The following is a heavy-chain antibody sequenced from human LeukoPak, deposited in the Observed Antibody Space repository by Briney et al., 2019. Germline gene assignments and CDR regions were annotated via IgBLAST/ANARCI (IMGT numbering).Heavy chain of an antibody. CDR3: AMYDSSGYYFSQLVY. Sequence: RGSPRLSPAPSLFTSCSYTMHSVRHDPQGRLGCVAVISYDGSNKYYAASVKGRFTISRDNSKNTLYLQMNSLRAEDTAVYYCAMYDSSGYYFSQLVYWGQGTLVTVSS. D-gene: IGHD3-22*01. V-gene: IGHV3-30*07. CDR2: ISYDGSNK. J-gene: IGHJ4*02. CDR1: LFTSCSYT.